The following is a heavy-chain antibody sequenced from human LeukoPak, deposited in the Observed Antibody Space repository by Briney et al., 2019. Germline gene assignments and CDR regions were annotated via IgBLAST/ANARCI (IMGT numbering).Heavy chain of an antibody. CDR3: ASGGPYTAMVYVSY. Sequence: GASVKVSCKASGYTFTGYYMHWVRQAPGQGLEWMGWINPNSGGTNYAQKLQGRVTMTRDTSISTAYMELSRLRSDDTAVYYCASGGPYTAMVYVSYWGQGTLVTVSS. J-gene: IGHJ4*02. CDR2: INPNSGGT. CDR1: GYTFTGYY. D-gene: IGHD5-18*01. V-gene: IGHV1-2*02.